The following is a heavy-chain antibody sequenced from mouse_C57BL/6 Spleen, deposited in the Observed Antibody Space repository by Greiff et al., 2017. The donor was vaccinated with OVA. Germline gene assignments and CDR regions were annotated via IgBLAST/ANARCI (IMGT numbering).Heavy chain of an antibody. Sequence: VQLQQPGAELVKPGASVKMSCKASGYTFTSYWITWVKQRPGQGLEWIGDIYPGSGSTNYNEKFKSKATLTVDTSSSTAYMQLSSLTSEDSAVYYCARRGTTVVRAMDYWGQGTSVTVSS. J-gene: IGHJ4*01. CDR1: GYTFTSYW. CDR3: ARRGTTVVRAMDY. D-gene: IGHD1-1*01. CDR2: IYPGSGST. V-gene: IGHV1-55*01.